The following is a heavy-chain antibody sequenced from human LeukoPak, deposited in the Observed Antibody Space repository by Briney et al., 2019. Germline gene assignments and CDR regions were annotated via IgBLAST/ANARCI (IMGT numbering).Heavy chain of an antibody. CDR1: GFTLSNAW. Sequence: CAAPGFTLSNAWMRWVRQAPGKGLEWVGRMKSKTGGGARDYAAPVKGRFTISTNDSKNTLYLQMNSLKTEDTAVYYCAKTAADNWGQGTLVTVSS. D-gene: IGHD6-13*01. CDR2: MKSKTGGGAR. J-gene: IGHJ4*02. CDR3: AKTAADN. V-gene: IGHV3-15*01.